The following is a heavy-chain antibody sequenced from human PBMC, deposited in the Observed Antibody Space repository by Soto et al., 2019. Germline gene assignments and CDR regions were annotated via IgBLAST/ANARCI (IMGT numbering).Heavy chain of an antibody. D-gene: IGHD3-22*01. Sequence: PSETLSLTCTVSGGSISSYDWSWIRQPPGKGLEWIGYIYYSGNTIYNPSLKSRVTISVDTSKNQFSLKLSSVTAADPAVYYCARAMIYGSGGYSLGLFDYWGQRPLLTVSS. CDR3: ARAMIYGSGGYSLGLFDY. V-gene: IGHV4-59*01. CDR2: IYYSGNT. J-gene: IGHJ4*02. CDR1: GGSISSYD.